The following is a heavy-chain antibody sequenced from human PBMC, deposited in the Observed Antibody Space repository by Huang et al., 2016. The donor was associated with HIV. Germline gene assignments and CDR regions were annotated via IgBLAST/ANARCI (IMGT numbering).Heavy chain of an antibody. Sequence: QRKMQESGPGLVRPSETLYLTCSVSDVTVTSGSYYWAWLRQSPGRGLQWIGSLQHNGNIYYSPSLKIRVIIAVGSSNSHLSLKMSSVTTADTGLYYCARQWGRLTGFFNWFPHYYDYWGQGVRVIVTS. D-gene: IGHD3-9*01. J-gene: IGHJ4*02. CDR1: DVTVTSGSYY. CDR3: ARQWGRLTGFFNWFPHYYDY. CDR2: LQHNGNI. V-gene: IGHV4-39*01.